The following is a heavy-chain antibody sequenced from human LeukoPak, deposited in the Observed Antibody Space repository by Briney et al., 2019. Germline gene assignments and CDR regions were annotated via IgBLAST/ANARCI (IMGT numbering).Heavy chain of an antibody. J-gene: IGHJ4*02. D-gene: IGHD6-13*01. CDR3: ARVGEQQLVLDY. CDR2: IYYSGST. V-gene: IGHV4-39*06. CDR1: GGSISSSSYY. Sequence: SETLSLTCTVSGGSISSSSYYWGWIRQPPGKGLEWIGSIYYSGSTYYNPSLKSRVTISVDTSKNQFPLKLSSVTAADTAVYYCARVGEQQLVLDYWGQGTLVTVSS.